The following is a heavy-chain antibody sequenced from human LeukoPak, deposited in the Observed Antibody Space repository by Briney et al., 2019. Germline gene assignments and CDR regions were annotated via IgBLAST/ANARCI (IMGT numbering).Heavy chain of an antibody. V-gene: IGHV3-21*01. CDR3: AREDSRDGYGFDY. Sequence: GESLKISCAASGFIFSTYRMNWVRQAPGMGLEWVSFIGLSSNYISYADSVKGRFTISRDNAKNSLYLQMNSLRAEDTAVYYCAREDSRDGYGFDYWGQGTLVTVSS. D-gene: IGHD5-24*01. J-gene: IGHJ4*02. CDR1: GFIFSTYR. CDR2: IGLSSNYI.